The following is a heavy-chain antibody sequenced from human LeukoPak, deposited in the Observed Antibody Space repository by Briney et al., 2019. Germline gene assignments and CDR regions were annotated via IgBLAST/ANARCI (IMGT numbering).Heavy chain of an antibody. D-gene: IGHD3-22*01. CDR2: INPNSGGT. J-gene: IGHJ4*02. V-gene: IGHV1-2*02. Sequence: ASVKVSCKASGYTFTGYYMHWVRQAPGQGLEWMGWINPNSGGTNYAQKFQGRVTMTRDTSISTAYMELSRLRSDDTAVYYCATDLEYYYDSSGYPVSGYWGQGTLVTVSS. CDR1: GYTFTGYY. CDR3: ATDLEYYYDSSGYPVSGY.